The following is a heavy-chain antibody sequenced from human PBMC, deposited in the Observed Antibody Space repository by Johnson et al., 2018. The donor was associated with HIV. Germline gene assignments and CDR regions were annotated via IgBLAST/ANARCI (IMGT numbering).Heavy chain of an antibody. CDR2: INWNSGSI. Sequence: VQLVESGGGLVQPGRSLRLSCAASGFTFDDYGMHWVRQAPGKGLEWVSGINWNSGSIGYADSVKGRFTISRDNAKNSLYMPMNSLRAEDTALFYCAKGTGDKGTIPEDAFDIWGQGTMVTVSS. CDR3: AKGTGDKGTIPEDAFDI. CDR1: GFTFDDYG. D-gene: IGHD7-27*01. J-gene: IGHJ3*02. V-gene: IGHV3-9*01.